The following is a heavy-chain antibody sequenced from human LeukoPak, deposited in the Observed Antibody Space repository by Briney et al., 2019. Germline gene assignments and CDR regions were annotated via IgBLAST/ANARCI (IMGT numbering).Heavy chain of an antibody. V-gene: IGHV3-53*01. CDR3: TRDRIAVAGTYFDY. D-gene: IGHD6-19*01. Sequence: GGSLRLSCAASGFTVSSNYMSWVRQAPAKGLEWVSVIYTGGSTYYTDSVKGRFTISRDNSKNTLYLQMNSLRAEDTAMYYCTRDRIAVAGTYFDYWGQGTLVTVSS. J-gene: IGHJ4*02. CDR2: IYTGGST. CDR1: GFTVSSNY.